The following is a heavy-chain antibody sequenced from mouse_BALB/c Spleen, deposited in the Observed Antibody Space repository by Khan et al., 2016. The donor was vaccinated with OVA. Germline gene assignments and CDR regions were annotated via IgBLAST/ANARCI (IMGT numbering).Heavy chain of an antibody. V-gene: IGHV3-8*02. CDR1: GDSITSGY. Sequence: EVQLVESGPSLVQPSQTLSLTCSVTGDSITSGYWSWIRKFPGNKLEYMGYMIYSGYTYYNPSIKSRVSITRHTSKHQYYLQWNAVTTEDTATYYCARSTYRYAFAYWGQGTLVTVSA. CDR2: MIYSGYT. CDR3: ARSTYRYAFAY. J-gene: IGHJ3*01. D-gene: IGHD2-14*01.